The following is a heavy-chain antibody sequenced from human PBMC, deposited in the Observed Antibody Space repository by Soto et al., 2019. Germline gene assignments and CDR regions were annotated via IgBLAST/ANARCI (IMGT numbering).Heavy chain of an antibody. V-gene: IGHV3-21*01. CDR2: ISSSSSYI. D-gene: IGHD2-2*01. CDR3: ARDLRCSSTSCYDHYYYGMDV. J-gene: IGHJ6*02. CDR1: GFTFSSYS. Sequence: EVQLVESGGGLVKPGGSLRLSCAASGFTFSSYSMNWVRQAPGKGLEWVSSISSSSSYIYYADSVKGRFTISRDNAKNPLYLQMNSLRAEDTAVYYCARDLRCSSTSCYDHYYYGMDVWGQGTTVTVSS.